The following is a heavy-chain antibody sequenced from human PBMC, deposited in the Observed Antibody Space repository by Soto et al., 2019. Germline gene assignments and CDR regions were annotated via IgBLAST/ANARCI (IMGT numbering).Heavy chain of an antibody. V-gene: IGHV1-69*01. J-gene: IGHJ4*02. CDR2: IIPIFGTA. D-gene: IGHD4-17*01. Sequence: QVQLVQSGAEVKKPGSSVKVSYKASGGTFSSYAISWVRQAPGQGLEWMGGIIPIFGTANYAQKFQGRVTITADESTSTAYMELSSLRSEDTAVYYCAREGDDYGDYEVRFGRWGQGTLVTVSS. CDR3: AREGDDYGDYEVRFGR. CDR1: GGTFSSYA.